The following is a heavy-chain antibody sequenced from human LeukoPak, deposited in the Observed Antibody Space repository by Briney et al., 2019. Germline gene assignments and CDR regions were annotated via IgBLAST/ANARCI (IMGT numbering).Heavy chain of an antibody. J-gene: IGHJ4*02. CDR2: ISSSCSTI. Sequence: QPGGSLRLSCAASGFTFSSYEMNWVRQAPGKGLEWVSYISSSCSTIYYADSVKGRFTISRDNAKNSLYLQMNSLRAEDTAVYYCARGAHIVGATDDFDYWGQGTLVTVSS. D-gene: IGHD1-26*01. V-gene: IGHV3-48*03. CDR3: ARGAHIVGATDDFDY. CDR1: GFTFSSYE.